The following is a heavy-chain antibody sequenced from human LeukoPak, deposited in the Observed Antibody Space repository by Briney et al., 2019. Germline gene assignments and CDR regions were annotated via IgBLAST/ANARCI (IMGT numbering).Heavy chain of an antibody. Sequence: PSETLSLTCAVYGGSFSGYYWSWIRQPPGKGLEWIGEINRSGSTNYNPSLKSRVTISVDTSKNRFSLKLSSVTAADTAVYYCARGYHDFSGYWLSYFDYWGQGTLVTVSS. V-gene: IGHV4-34*01. CDR2: INRSGST. CDR3: ARGYHDFSGYWLSYFDY. J-gene: IGHJ4*02. CDR1: GGSFSGYY. D-gene: IGHD3-22*01.